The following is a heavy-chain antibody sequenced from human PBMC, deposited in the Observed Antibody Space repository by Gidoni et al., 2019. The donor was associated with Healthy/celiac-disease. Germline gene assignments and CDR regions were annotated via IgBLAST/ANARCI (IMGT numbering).Heavy chain of an antibody. CDR3: ARARAYSYYYYYGMDV. CDR1: GGSISSGGYS. V-gene: IGHV4-30-2*01. Sequence: QLQLQESGSGLVKPSQTLSLTCAVSGGSISSGGYSWSWIRQPPGKGLEWIGYIYHSGSTYYNPSLKSRVTISVDRSKNQFSLKLSSVTAADTAVYYCARARAYSYYYYYGMDVWGQGTTVTVSS. D-gene: IGHD5-18*01. CDR2: IYHSGST. J-gene: IGHJ6*02.